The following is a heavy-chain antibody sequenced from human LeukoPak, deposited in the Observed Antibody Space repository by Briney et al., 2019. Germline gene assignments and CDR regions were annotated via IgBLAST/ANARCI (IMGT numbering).Heavy chain of an antibody. V-gene: IGHV4-59*08. J-gene: IGHJ4*02. CDR2: IYYGGST. CDR1: GVSISSYY. CDR3: ARSNPDYYDSSGYYDY. Sequence: PSETLSLTCSVSGVSISSYYWSWIRPPPGKGLEWIGYIYYGGSTNYNPSLKSRVTLSVDTSKKQFSLKLSSVTAADTAVYYCARSNPDYYDSSGYYDYWGQGTLVTVSS. D-gene: IGHD3-22*01.